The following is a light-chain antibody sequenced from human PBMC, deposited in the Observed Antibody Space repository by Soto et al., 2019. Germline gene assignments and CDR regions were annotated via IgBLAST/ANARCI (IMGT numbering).Light chain of an antibody. CDR2: GAS. Sequence: EIVMTQSPATLSVSPGERATLSRRASQGVSGNLGRYPQKPGQAPRLLNYGASTRAPGIPARFSGSGSGTEFTLTISSLQSEDFAVYYCQQYNNWPPTFGQGTKVEIK. CDR3: QQYNNWPPT. CDR1: QGVSGN. J-gene: IGKJ1*01. V-gene: IGKV3D-15*01.